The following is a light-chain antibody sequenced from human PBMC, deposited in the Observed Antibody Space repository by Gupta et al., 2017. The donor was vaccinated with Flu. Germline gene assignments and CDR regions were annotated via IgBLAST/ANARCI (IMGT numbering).Light chain of an antibody. CDR1: QSLLHSNGYKY. CDR3: MQALQTPFT. Sequence: DIVMTQSPLSLPVTPGEPASISCRSSQSLLHSNGYKYLDWYLQKPGQSPQLLIYLGSNRASGVPDRFSGSGSGTDFTLKISRVEAEDVGVYYCMQALQTPFTFGRGTKVDLK. CDR2: LGS. J-gene: IGKJ3*01. V-gene: IGKV2-28*01.